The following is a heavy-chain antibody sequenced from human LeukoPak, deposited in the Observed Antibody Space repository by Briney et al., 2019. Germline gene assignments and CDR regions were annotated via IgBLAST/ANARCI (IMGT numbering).Heavy chain of an antibody. J-gene: IGHJ4*02. CDR2: IYHGGNT. CDR3: ARIPTISGTIGL. D-gene: IGHD1-20*01. CDR1: GYSISLGYY. V-gene: IGHV4-38-2*01. Sequence: KPSETLSLTCGVSGYSISLGYYWGWIRQSPGKGLEWIGSIYHGGNTYYSPSFKSRVSLSIDTSKNQFSLKLPSVTAADTAIYYCARIPTISGTIGLWGQGTLVTVSS.